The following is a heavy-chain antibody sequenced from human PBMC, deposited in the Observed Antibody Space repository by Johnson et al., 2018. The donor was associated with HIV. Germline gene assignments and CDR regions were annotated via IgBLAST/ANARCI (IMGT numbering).Heavy chain of an antibody. J-gene: IGHJ3*01. Sequence: VQLVESGGGVVQPGGSLRLSCAASGFTFTSYGMHWVRQAPGKGLEWVSYISSSGSTIYYADSVKDRFTISRDNAKNSLYLQMNSLRAEDTAMYYGARDGSGHEVVLTATRRGYGFGLDLWGQGTVVTVSS. V-gene: IGHV3-48*04. CDR3: ARDGSGHEVVLTATRRGYGFGLDL. CDR2: ISSSGSTI. D-gene: IGHD2-21*02. CDR1: GFTFTSYG.